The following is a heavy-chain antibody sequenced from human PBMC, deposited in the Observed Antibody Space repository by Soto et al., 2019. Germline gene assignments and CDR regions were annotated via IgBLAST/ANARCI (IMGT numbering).Heavy chain of an antibody. CDR3: AEYCSSTCCYPYYYYGMDG. Sequence: SETLSLTCTVSGGSISSYYWSWIRQPPGKGLEWIGYVHDSWGSHYNPSLKSRVAISLDTSKSQFSLKLTSVTATDTTVYFCAEYCSSTCCYPYYYYGMDGGGQGSTVNVSS. J-gene: IGHJ6*02. V-gene: IGHV4-59*08. CDR1: GGSISSYY. CDR2: VHDSWGS. D-gene: IGHD2-2*01.